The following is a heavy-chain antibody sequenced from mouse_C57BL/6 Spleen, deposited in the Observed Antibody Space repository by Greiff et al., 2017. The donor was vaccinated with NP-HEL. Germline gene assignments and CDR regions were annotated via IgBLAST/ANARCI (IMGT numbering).Heavy chain of an antibody. J-gene: IGHJ1*01. CDR3: ARNDDGSSFPDWYFDV. D-gene: IGHD1-1*01. V-gene: IGHV1-64*01. CDR2: IHPNSGST. Sequence: QVQLQQPGAELVKPGASVKLSCKASGYTFTSYWMHWVKQRPGQGLEWIGMIHPNSGSTNYNEKFKSKATLTVDKSSSTAYMQLSSLTSEDSAVYDCARNDDGSSFPDWYFDVWGPGTTVTVSS. CDR1: GYTFTSYW.